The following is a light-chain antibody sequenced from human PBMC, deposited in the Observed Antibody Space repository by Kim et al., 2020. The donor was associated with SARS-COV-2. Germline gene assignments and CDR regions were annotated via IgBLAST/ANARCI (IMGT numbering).Light chain of an antibody. J-gene: IGKJ2*01. Sequence: RATIHCKSSQSVLYSSNNQNYLRWYQQKPGQPPKLLIYWASTRHSGVPDRFSGSVSGTDFTLSISDLQAEDVAVYYCQRYYSSPYTFGQGTKLEIK. CDR3: QRYYSSPYT. CDR1: QSVLYSSNNQNY. CDR2: WAS. V-gene: IGKV4-1*01.